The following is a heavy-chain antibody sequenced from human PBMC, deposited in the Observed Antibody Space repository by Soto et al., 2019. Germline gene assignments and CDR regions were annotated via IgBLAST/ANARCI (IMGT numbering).Heavy chain of an antibody. CDR3: APRPRVGAAI. V-gene: IGHV4-4*02. D-gene: IGHD1-26*01. J-gene: IGHJ4*02. Sequence: QVQLQESGPGLVKPSGTLSLTCAVFGGSISNSNWWTWVRQPPGKGLDWIGEIFHSGSTNYNSSLMGRVTISVDKANNQFSLKLSSVTAADTAVYYCAPRPRVGAAIWGQGTLVTVSS. CDR1: GGSISNSNW. CDR2: IFHSGST.